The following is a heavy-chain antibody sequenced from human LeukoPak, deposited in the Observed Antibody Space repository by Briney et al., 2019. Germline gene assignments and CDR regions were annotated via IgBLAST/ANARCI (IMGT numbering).Heavy chain of an antibody. CDR2: ISSSSSYI. CDR1: GFTFSSYA. J-gene: IGHJ3*02. D-gene: IGHD4-17*01. V-gene: IGHV3-21*01. Sequence: TGGSLRLSCAASGFTFSSYAMSWVRQAPGKGLEWVSSISSSSSYIYYADSVKGRFTISRDNAKNSLYLQMNSLRAEDTAVYYCAREFGDYGHDAFDIWGQGTMVTVSS. CDR3: AREFGDYGHDAFDI.